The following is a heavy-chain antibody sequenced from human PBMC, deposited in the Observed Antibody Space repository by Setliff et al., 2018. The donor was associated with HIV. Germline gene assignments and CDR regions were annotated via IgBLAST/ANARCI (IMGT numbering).Heavy chain of an antibody. CDR3: ARIPNHSSGFDY. CDR1: GGTFRSHE. J-gene: IGHJ4*02. D-gene: IGHD3-22*01. CDR2: IVPILNTG. Sequence: SVKVSCKASGGTFRSHEISWVRQAPGQGLEWMGGIVPILNTGNYAPKFQGRVTITADESKTTAYMELSSLRSEDTAVYYCARIPNHSSGFDYWGQGTPVTVSS. V-gene: IGHV1-69*13.